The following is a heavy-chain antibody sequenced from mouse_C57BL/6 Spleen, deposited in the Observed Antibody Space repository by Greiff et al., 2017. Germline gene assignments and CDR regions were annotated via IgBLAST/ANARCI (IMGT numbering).Heavy chain of an antibody. V-gene: IGHV1-69*01. D-gene: IGHD6-5*01. CDR3: AGSLLSDFDV. Sequence: QVQLQQPGAELVLPGASVKLSCKASGYTFTSYWMHWVKQRPGQGLEWIGEIDPSDSYTTYNQKFKGKSTLTVDKSSSTAYMQLRSLTSADSAVCYCAGSLLSDFDVWGTGTTVTVSS. CDR1: GYTFTSYW. J-gene: IGHJ1*03. CDR2: IDPSDSYT.